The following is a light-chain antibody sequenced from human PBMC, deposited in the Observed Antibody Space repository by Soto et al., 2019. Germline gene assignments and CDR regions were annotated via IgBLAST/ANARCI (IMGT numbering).Light chain of an antibody. J-gene: IGLJ3*02. V-gene: IGLV1-44*01. CDR2: ANN. CDR3: AAWDDSLKGWV. CDR1: SSNIGSEN. Sequence: QSVLTQPPSASGTPGQRVTISCSGSSSNIGSENVNWYQQVPGTAPKLLIYANNQRPSGVPDRFAVSKSGTSASLAIGGLQSEDGADYYCAAWDDSLKGWVFGGGTKLTV.